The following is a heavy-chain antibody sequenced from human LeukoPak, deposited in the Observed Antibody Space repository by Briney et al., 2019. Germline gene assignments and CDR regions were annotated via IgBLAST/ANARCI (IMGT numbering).Heavy chain of an antibody. D-gene: IGHD3-16*02. V-gene: IGHV3-23*01. CDR2: ISGSGGGT. Sequence: GGSLRLSCAASGFTFSSYAMSWVRQAPGKGLEWVSAISGSGGGTYYADSVKGRFTISRDNSKNTLYLQMNSLRAEDTAVYYCAKDLMITFGGVIGLFDYWGQGTLVTVSS. J-gene: IGHJ4*02. CDR1: GFTFSSYA. CDR3: AKDLMITFGGVIGLFDY.